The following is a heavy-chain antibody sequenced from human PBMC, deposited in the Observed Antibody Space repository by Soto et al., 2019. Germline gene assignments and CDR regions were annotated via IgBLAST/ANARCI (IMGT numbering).Heavy chain of an antibody. Sequence: EVQLVVSGGLVVRPGGSLRLSCAGSGFTFDDHTMHWVRQAPGKGLEWVSLITWDAGSAFYADSVRGRFTISRDNSKNSLYLQMNSLRTEDSALYYCAKEKGRIFDYWGRGTPVTVSS. CDR1: GFTFDDHT. CDR3: AKEKGRIFDY. CDR2: ITWDAGSA. J-gene: IGHJ4*02. V-gene: IGHV3-43*01.